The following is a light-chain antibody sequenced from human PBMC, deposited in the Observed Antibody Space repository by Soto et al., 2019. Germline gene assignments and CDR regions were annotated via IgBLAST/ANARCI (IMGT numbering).Light chain of an antibody. V-gene: IGKV1D-13*01. J-gene: IGKJ3*01. Sequence: AIQFTQSPSSLSASEGDRVTITCRASQGISSALAWYQQKPGKAPKLLIYDASSLESGVPSRFSGSGSGTDFTLTISSLQPEDFATYYCQQSYNGPFTFGPGTKVDIK. CDR1: QGISSA. CDR2: DAS. CDR3: QQSYNGPFT.